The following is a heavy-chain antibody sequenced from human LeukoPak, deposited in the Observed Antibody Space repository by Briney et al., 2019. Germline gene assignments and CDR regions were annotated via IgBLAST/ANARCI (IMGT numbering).Heavy chain of an antibody. CDR2: ISSGSDSI. V-gene: IGHV3-48*01. CDR3: AREYDSRARFDS. D-gene: IGHD6-13*01. J-gene: IGHJ4*02. Sequence: GGSQRVSCAGSGSTFTRHTMIWVRQAPGKGLEWISYISSGSDSIYYADSVKGRFTVSRDNAKTSLYLQMNSLRVEDTAVYFCAREYDSRARFDSWGQGALVTVSS. CDR1: GSTFTRHT.